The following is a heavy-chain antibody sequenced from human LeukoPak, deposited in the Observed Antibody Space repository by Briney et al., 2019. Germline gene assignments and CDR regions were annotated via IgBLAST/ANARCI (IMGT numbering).Heavy chain of an antibody. D-gene: IGHD4-11*01. J-gene: IGHJ4*02. V-gene: IGHV3-30-3*01. CDR1: GFTFNTYG. CDR2: LSYDGSNK. CDR3: GRDLFTDYNNLGPVDY. Sequence: GGSLRLSCAASGFTFNTYGLHWVRQAPGKGLEWVAVLSYDGSNKFYADSVKGRFTISRDNSKNTLYLQMNSLRGEDTAVYYCGRDLFTDYNNLGPVDYWGQGTLVTVSS.